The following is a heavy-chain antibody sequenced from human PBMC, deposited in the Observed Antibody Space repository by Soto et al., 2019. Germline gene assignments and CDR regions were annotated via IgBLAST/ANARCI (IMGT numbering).Heavy chain of an antibody. CDR2: ISSSSSSI. CDR1: GFTFSSYE. J-gene: IGHJ6*02. V-gene: IGHV3-48*03. CDR3: VRSPQPMIVVVITSRYGMDV. D-gene: IGHD3-22*01. Sequence: EVQLVESGGNLVQPGGSLRLSCAASGFTFSSYEMNWVRQAPGKGLEWISYISSSSSSIYYADSVKGRFTISRDNAKNSLYLQMNSLRGEDTAVYYCVRSPQPMIVVVITSRYGMDVWGQGTTVTVSS.